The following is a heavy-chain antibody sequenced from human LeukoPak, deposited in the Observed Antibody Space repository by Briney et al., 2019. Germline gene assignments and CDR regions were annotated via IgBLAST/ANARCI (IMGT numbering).Heavy chain of an antibody. D-gene: IGHD5-24*01. Sequence: GRSLRLSCAASGFTVSSNYMSWIRQAPGKGLEWVSYISSSGSTIYYADSVKGRFTISRDNAKNSLYLQMNSLRAEDTAVYYCARVTKSDGYNGLDPWGQGTLVTVSS. CDR1: GFTVSSNY. V-gene: IGHV3-11*01. CDR3: ARVTKSDGYNGLDP. J-gene: IGHJ5*02. CDR2: ISSSGSTI.